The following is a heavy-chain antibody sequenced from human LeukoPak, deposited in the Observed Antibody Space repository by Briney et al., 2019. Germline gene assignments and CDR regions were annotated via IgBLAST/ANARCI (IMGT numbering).Heavy chain of an antibody. CDR1: GFTFSSYS. V-gene: IGHV3-21*01. CDR2: ISSSSSYR. J-gene: IGHJ5*02. CDR3: ARASAVAGTRHT. D-gene: IGHD6-19*01. Sequence: GGSLRLSCAACGFTFSSYSMNWVRQAPGKGLEWVSSISSSSSYRYYADSVKGRFTISRDNAKNSLYLQMNSLRAEDTAVYYCARASAVAGTRHTWGQGTLVTVSS.